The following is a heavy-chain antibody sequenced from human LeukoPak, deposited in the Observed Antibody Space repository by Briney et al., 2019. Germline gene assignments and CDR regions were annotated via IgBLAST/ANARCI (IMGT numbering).Heavy chain of an antibody. CDR3: ARVTFGGSGWYPAY. Sequence: ASVKVSCKASGYTFTGYYMHWVRQAPGQGLEWMGWINPNSGGTNYAQKFQGRVTMTRDTSISTAYMELSRLRSDDTAVYYCARVTFGGSGWYPAYWDQGTLVTVSS. V-gene: IGHV1-2*02. CDR2: INPNSGGT. J-gene: IGHJ4*02. CDR1: GYTFTGYY. D-gene: IGHD6-19*01.